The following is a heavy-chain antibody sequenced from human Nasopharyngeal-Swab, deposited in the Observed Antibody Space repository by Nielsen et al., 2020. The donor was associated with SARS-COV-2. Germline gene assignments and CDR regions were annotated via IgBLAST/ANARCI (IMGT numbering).Heavy chain of an antibody. V-gene: IGHV4-34*01. CDR3: ARVPPIAVAGKGVDV. CDR2: INHSGST. D-gene: IGHD6-19*01. J-gene: IGHJ6*02. CDR1: GGSFSGYY. Sequence: ESLKISCAVSGGSFSGYYWSWIRQPPGKGLEWIGEINHSGSTNYNPSLKGRVTISVDTSKNQFSLKLSSVTAADTAVYYCARVPPIAVAGKGVDVWGQGTTVTVSS.